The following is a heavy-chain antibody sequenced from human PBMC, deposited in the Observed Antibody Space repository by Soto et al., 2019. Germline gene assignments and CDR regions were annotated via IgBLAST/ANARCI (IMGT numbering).Heavy chain of an antibody. J-gene: IGHJ4*02. CDR2: VFYSGNT. D-gene: IGHD2-15*01. CDR3: SLAVAATIHY. CDR1: GGSISGYY. V-gene: IGHV4-59*01. Sequence: PSETLSLTCTVSGGSISGYYWSWIRRPPGKGLEWIGYVFYSGNTIYNPSLKSRVTISLDTSKNQFSLKLTSVAAADTAIYFCSLAVAATIHYWGQGTLVTVSS.